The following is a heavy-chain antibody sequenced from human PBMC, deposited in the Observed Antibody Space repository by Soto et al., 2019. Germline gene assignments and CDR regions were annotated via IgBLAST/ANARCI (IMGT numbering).Heavy chain of an antibody. V-gene: IGHV1-2*04. CDR1: GYTFTGHY. D-gene: IGHD2-2*03. Sequence: QEQLVQSGAEVKRPGASVKVSCKTSGYTFTGHYIHWVRQAPGQGLEWMGWINPNSGVTKYAEKFHECVTSTSNTSMKTGYMQLIRLTSDDTAVYFCARAGNGFSSNDECPHLNGMDVWGQGTTVT. CDR3: ARAGNGFSSNDECPHLNGMDV. J-gene: IGHJ6*02. CDR2: INPNSGVT.